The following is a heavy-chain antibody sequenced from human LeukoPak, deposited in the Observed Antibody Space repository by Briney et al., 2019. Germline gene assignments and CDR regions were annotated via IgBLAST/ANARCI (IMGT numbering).Heavy chain of an antibody. D-gene: IGHD4-17*01. J-gene: IGHJ4*02. Sequence: GESLKISCKGSGYTFTTYWIGWVRQMPGKGPEWMGIIYPGDSDSRYSPSFQGQVSFSADKSINTAYLQWSSLRASDTAMYFCARGDGDYDYWGQGTLVTVSS. V-gene: IGHV5-51*01. CDR2: IYPGDSDS. CDR3: ARGDGDYDY. CDR1: GYTFTTYW.